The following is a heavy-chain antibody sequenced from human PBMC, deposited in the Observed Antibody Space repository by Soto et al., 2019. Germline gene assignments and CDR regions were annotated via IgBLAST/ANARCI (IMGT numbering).Heavy chain of an antibody. D-gene: IGHD2-2*01. CDR2: INQSGDET. Sequence: EVQLLESGGGLVQPGGSLRLSCAASGFTFSNDAMTWVRQAPGKGLEWVSSINQSGDETYHADSVKGRFNISRENSMNTLYLLMSSLRAEDTAVYYCAKRRSRGGFVDYWGQGTLVAVSS. CDR3: AKRRSRGGFVDY. V-gene: IGHV3-23*01. J-gene: IGHJ4*02. CDR1: GFTFSNDA.